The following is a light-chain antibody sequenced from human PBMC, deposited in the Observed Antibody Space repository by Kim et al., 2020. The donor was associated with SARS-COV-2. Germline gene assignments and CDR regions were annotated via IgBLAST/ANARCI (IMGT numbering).Light chain of an antibody. J-gene: IGKJ5*01. Sequence: ASVGDRVTITCRASQSISSYLNWYQQKPGKAPKLLIYAASSLQSGVPSRFSGSGSGTDFTLTISSLQPEDFATYYCQQSYSTHITFGQGTRLEIK. CDR3: QQSYSTHIT. V-gene: IGKV1-39*01. CDR1: QSISSY. CDR2: AAS.